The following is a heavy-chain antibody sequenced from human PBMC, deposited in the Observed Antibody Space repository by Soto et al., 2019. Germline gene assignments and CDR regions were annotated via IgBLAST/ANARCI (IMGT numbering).Heavy chain of an antibody. J-gene: IGHJ4*02. CDR2: XYHXXSDX. CDR3: ARLTR. CDR1: GYSFTSYW. Sequence: XXSLTISCKGSGYSFTSYWIGWVRQMPGXXXXXMXXXYHXXSDXXXXXXXQXXXXXXADKSTRNAYMQWRSMKASDTAMYYCARLTRWGQGTMVTVSS. V-gene: IGHV5-51*01.